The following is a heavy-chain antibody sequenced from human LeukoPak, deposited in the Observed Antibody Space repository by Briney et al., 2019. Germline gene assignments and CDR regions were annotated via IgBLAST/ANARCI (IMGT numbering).Heavy chain of an antibody. CDR3: ARRPLLGDLLNGMDV. CDR1: GYSFTSYW. D-gene: IGHD3-10*01. V-gene: IGHV5-51*01. J-gene: IGHJ6*02. CDR2: IYPGDSDT. Sequence: GESLKISCKGSGYSFTSYWIAWVRQMPGKGLEWMGIIYPGDSDTRYSPSFQGQVTISADKSINTAYLQWSSLKASDTAMYYCARRPLLGDLLNGMDVWGQGTTVTVSS.